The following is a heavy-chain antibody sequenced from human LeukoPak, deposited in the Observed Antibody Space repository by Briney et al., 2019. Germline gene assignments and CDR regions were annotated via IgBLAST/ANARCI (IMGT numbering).Heavy chain of an antibody. V-gene: IGHV1-8*03. CDR2: MNPNSGNT. CDR1: GYTFTSYD. D-gene: IGHD2-8*01. Sequence: ASVKVSCKASGYTFTSYDINWVRQATGQGLEWMGWMNPNSGNTGYAQKFQGRVTITRNTSISTAYMELSSLRSEDTAVYYCARNRMKTWFDPWGQGTLSPSPQ. CDR3: ARNRMKTWFDP. J-gene: IGHJ5*02.